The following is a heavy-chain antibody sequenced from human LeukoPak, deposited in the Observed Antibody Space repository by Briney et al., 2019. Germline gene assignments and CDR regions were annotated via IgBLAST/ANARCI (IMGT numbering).Heavy chain of an antibody. CDR3: ARDLRSITMVRGVADAFDI. CDR2: ISSSSSYI. J-gene: IGHJ3*02. V-gene: IGHV3-21*01. Sequence: GGSLRLSCAASGFTFSSYSMNWVRQAPGKGLEWVSSISSSSSYIYYADSVKGRFTIPRDNAKNSLYLQMNSLRAEDTAVYYCARDLRSITMVRGVADAFDIWGQGTMVTVSS. D-gene: IGHD3-10*01. CDR1: GFTFSSYS.